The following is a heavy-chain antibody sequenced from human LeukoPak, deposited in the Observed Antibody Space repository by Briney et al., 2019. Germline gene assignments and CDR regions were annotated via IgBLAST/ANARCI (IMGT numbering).Heavy chain of an antibody. CDR2: IKQDGSEK. CDR1: GFTFSSYW. J-gene: IGHJ3*02. Sequence: GGSLRLSCAASGFTFSSYWMSWVRQAPGKGLEWVANIKQDGSEKYYVDSVKGRFTISRDNAKNSLYLQMNSLRAEGTAVYYCVRQDYGDYRGGAFDIWGQGTMVTVSS. D-gene: IGHD4-17*01. CDR3: VRQDYGDYRGGAFDI. V-gene: IGHV3-7*01.